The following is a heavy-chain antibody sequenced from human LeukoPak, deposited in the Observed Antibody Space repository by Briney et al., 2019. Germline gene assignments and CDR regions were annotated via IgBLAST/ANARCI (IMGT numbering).Heavy chain of an antibody. Sequence: GESLKISCKGSGYSFTSYWIGWVRQMPGKGLEWRGIIYPGDSDSKYSPSFQGQVTISADKSSNTAYLQWSSLKASDTAIYYCARQYKSSSLDYWGQGTLVTVSS. CDR1: GYSFTSYW. J-gene: IGHJ4*02. CDR3: ARQYKSSSLDY. D-gene: IGHD6-6*01. CDR2: IYPGDSDS. V-gene: IGHV5-51*01.